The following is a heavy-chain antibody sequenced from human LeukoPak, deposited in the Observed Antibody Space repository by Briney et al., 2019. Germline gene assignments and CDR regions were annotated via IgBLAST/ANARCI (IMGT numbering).Heavy chain of an antibody. CDR1: GFTFSSYG. J-gene: IGHJ6*02. CDR2: IWYDGSNK. Sequence: GALRLFCAASGFTFSSYGMHWVRQAPGKGLEWVAVIWYDGSNKYYADSVKGRFTISRDNSKNTLYLQMNSLRAEDTAVYYCARWDSGSYWVSAHYYGMDVWGQGTTVTVSS. CDR3: ARWDSGSYWVSAHYYGMDV. V-gene: IGHV3-33*01. D-gene: IGHD1-26*01.